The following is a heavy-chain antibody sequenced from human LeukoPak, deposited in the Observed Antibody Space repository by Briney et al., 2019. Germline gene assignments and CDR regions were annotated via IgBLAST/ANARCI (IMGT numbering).Heavy chain of an antibody. V-gene: IGHV3-15*07. CDR2: IKSKTDGGAT. J-gene: IGHJ4*02. Sequence: GGSLRLSCAASGFTFSNAWMNWVRQAPGKGLEWVGRIKSKTDGGATDYAAPVKGRFTISRDDSKNTLYLQLNSLKTEDTAVYYCTIDRGWYSLGYWGQGTLVTVSS. D-gene: IGHD6-19*01. CDR1: GFTFSNAW. CDR3: TIDRGWYSLGY.